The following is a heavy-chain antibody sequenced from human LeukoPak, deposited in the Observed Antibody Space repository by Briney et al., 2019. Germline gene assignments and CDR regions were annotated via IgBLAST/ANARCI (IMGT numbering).Heavy chain of an antibody. D-gene: IGHD3-9*01. J-gene: IGHJ3*02. V-gene: IGHV4-4*07. CDR2: FYTTGST. CDR1: GGSISSYY. CDR3: ARALPDYDILTGYYMGSAFDI. Sequence: PSETLSLTCTASGGSISSYYWSWIRQPAGKGLEWIGRFYTTGSTNYNPSLKSRVTMSVDTSKNQFSLKLSSVTAADTAVYYCARALPDYDILTGYYMGSAFDIWGQGTMVTVSS.